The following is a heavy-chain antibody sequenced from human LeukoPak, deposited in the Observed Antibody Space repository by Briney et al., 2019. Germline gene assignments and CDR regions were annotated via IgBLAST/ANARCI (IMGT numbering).Heavy chain of an antibody. Sequence: PSETLSLTCTVSGGSISSGGYYWSWIRQHPGKGLEWIGYIYYSGSIYYNPSLKSRVTISVDTSKNQFSLKLSSVTAADTAVYYCARGPYDYVWGSYRLSYFDYWGQGTLVTVSS. V-gene: IGHV4-31*03. J-gene: IGHJ4*02. CDR1: GGSISSGGYY. D-gene: IGHD3-16*02. CDR3: ARGPYDYVWGSYRLSYFDY. CDR2: IYYSGSI.